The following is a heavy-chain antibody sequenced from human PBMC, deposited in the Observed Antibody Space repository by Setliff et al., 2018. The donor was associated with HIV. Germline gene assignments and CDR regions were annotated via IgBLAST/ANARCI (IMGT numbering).Heavy chain of an antibody. CDR3: TRDRLGIFRFLDS. D-gene: IGHD7-27*01. CDR1: GLTFGDYG. Sequence: GESLKISCTTSGLTFGDYGMSWVRQAPGKGLEWVGFIRSKAYGGTTEYAASVKGRFTISRDDSKRIAYLQMNSLKSEDTAVYFCTRDRLGIFRFLDSWGQGTLVTVSS. V-gene: IGHV3-49*04. CDR2: IRSKAYGGTT. J-gene: IGHJ4*02.